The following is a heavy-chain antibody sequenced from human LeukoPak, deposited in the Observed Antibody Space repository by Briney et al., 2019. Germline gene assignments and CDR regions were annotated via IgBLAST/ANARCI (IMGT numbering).Heavy chain of an antibody. CDR3: ARQFFSYGPPDPFDI. CDR1: GFTFSSYE. CDR2: ISGDGSSM. D-gene: IGHD5-18*01. J-gene: IGHJ3*02. Sequence: GGSLRLSCAASGFTFSSYEMHWVRQAPGKGLEWVSYISGDGSSMDYADSVKGRFIISRDNAKNSLFLYMDSLRAEDTALYYCARQFFSYGPPDPFDIWGQGTMVTV. V-gene: IGHV3-48*03.